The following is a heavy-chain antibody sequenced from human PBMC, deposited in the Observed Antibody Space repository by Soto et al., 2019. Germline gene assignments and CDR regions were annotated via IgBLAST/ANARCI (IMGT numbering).Heavy chain of an antibody. CDR1: GYTFTSYA. Sequence: GASVKVSCKASGYTFTSYAMHWVRQAPGQRLEWMGWINAGNGNTKYSQKFQGRVTITRDTSASTAYMELGSLRSEDTAVYYCACGGPAYYDFWSGYPTYYYYYYGMDVWGQGTTVTVSS. D-gene: IGHD3-3*01. CDR2: INAGNGNT. J-gene: IGHJ6*02. V-gene: IGHV1-3*01. CDR3: ACGGPAYYDFWSGYPTYYYYYYGMDV.